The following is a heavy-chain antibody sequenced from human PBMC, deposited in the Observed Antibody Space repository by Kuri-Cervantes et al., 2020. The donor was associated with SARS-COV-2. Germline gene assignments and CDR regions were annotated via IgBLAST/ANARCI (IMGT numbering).Heavy chain of an antibody. J-gene: IGHJ4*02. D-gene: IGHD2-2*01. V-gene: IGHV3-48*01. Sequence: GESLKISCAASGFTFSSYSMNWVRQAPGKGLEWVSYISSSSSTIYYADSVKGRFTISRDNAKNSLYLQMNSLRAEDTAAYYCARDCSSTSCYFGSAGDFDYWGQGTLVTVSS. CDR3: ARDCSSTSCYFGSAGDFDY. CDR1: GFTFSSYS. CDR2: ISSSSSTI.